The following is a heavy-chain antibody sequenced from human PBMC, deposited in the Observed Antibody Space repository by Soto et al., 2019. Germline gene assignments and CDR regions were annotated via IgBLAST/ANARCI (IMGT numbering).Heavy chain of an antibody. CDR1: GLAFNTYS. J-gene: IGHJ4*02. V-gene: IGHV3-30-3*01. CDR2: ISYDGSNK. CDR3: AKVSPMGYFFDF. Sequence: GGSLRLSCAASGLAFNTYSMHWVRQAPGRGLEWVAVISYDGSNKFYADSVKGRFTISRDNSKNTLYLEMNSLRGEDTAVYYCAKVSPMGYFFDFWGQGTLVTVSS.